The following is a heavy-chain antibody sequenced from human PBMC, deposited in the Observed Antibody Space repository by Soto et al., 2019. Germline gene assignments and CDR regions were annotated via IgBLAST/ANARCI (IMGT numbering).Heavy chain of an antibody. J-gene: IGHJ4*02. CDR1: GYTVTDYA. V-gene: IGHV1-3*01. Sequence: QVHLVQSGAAVKKPGASVKISCRASGYTVTDYAIFWVRQAPGQSLEWMGWITPGNGNTRVSQRFQGRVTITRDTSASTAYMELGSLRSEDTAVYYCARGHSGWYYLGDNWGQGTLVTVSS. CDR3: ARGHSGWYYLGDN. CDR2: ITPGNGNT. D-gene: IGHD6-19*01.